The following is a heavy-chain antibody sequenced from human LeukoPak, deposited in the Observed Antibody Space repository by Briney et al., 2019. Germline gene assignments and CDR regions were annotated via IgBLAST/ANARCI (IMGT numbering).Heavy chain of an antibody. D-gene: IGHD3-10*01. CDR2: IWYDGSNK. V-gene: IGHV3-33*01. Sequence: PGGSLRLSCAASGFTFRSYGMQRVRQAPGKGLECVAIIWYDGSNKYYSDSVKGRFTISRDNSKNTLYLQMNSLRAEDTAVYYCARVAGHDIRGLITYYFDDWGQGTLVTVSS. CDR3: ARVAGHDIRGLITYYFDD. J-gene: IGHJ4*02. CDR1: GFTFRSYG.